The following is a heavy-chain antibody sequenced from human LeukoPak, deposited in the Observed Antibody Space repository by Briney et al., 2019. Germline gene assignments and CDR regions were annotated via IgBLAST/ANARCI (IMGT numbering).Heavy chain of an antibody. V-gene: IGHV3-15*01. CDR1: GCTFTKAW. Sequence: GESLRLSCSASGCTFTKAWMSWVRLTPGKGLEWVGLIRSKTDGGTADYAAPVQGRFTISRDDSDNTVHLQLSSLKTEDTGVYYCATVYWYFDLWGPGTLLSVS. J-gene: IGHJ2*01. CDR3: ATVYWYFDL. CDR2: IRSKTDGGTA.